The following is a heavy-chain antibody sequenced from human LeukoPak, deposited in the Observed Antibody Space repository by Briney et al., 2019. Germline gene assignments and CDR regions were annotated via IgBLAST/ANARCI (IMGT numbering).Heavy chain of an antibody. D-gene: IGHD2-15*01. J-gene: IGHJ5*02. CDR3: ARGQDIVPPLDWFDP. Sequence: ASVKVSCKDSGCTFTSYDINWVRQATGQGLEWMGWMHPNSGNTGYAQKFQGRVTMTRNTSISTAYMELSSLRSEDTAVYYCARGQDIVPPLDWFDPWGQGTLVTVSS. CDR1: GCTFTSYD. CDR2: MHPNSGNT. V-gene: IGHV1-8*01.